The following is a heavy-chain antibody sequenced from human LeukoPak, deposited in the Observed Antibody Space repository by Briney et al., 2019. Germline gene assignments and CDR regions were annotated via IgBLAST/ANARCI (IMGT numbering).Heavy chain of an antibody. J-gene: IGHJ4*02. CDR3: VKDRSIAAPNNDFFDS. CDR1: GFTFNRFY. CDR2: ISSNGATT. D-gene: IGHD6-6*01. V-gene: IGHV3-64D*06. Sequence: GGSLRLSCSAPGFTFNRFYLHWVRQAPGKGLEFGSHISSNGATTYYADSVKGRFTISRDNSKNTLYLQMSSLRADDTAVYYCVKDRSIAAPNNDFFDSWGQGALVTVSS.